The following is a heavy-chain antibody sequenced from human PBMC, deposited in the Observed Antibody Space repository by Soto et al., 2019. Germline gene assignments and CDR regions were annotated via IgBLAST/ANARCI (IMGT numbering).Heavy chain of an antibody. CDR2: MYYSGST. J-gene: IGHJ6*02. Sequence: SETLSLTCTVSGGSISSSSYYWGWIRQPPGKGLEWIGSMYYSGSTYYNPSLKSRVTISVDTSKNQFSLKLSSVTAADTAVYYCARPFREYYYGMDVWGQGTTVTVSS. CDR1: GGSISSSSYY. D-gene: IGHD3-10*01. V-gene: IGHV4-39*01. CDR3: ARPFREYYYGMDV.